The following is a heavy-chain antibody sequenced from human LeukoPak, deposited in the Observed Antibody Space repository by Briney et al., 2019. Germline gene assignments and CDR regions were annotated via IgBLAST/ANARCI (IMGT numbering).Heavy chain of an antibody. D-gene: IGHD3-3*01. CDR2: IKGKTAAGAP. CDR1: GFIFSNYA. J-gene: IGHJ4*02. Sequence: GGSLRLSCAASGFIFSNYAMSWVRQAPGKGLEWVGRIKGKTAAGAPDYVASVKGRFTISRDDSKNTLFLQMNSLKTEDTAVYYCITGDSDFWSGFYSPNHYFDYWGQGTLVTVSS. CDR3: ITGDSDFWSGFYSPNHYFDY. V-gene: IGHV3-15*01.